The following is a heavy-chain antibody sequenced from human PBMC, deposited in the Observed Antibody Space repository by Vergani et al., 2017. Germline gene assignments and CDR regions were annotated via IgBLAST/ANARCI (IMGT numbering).Heavy chain of an antibody. CDR3: AGARAGPYYYYYYYMDV. Sequence: QVQLVESGGGVVQPGRSLRLSCAASGFTFSSYAMHWVRQAPGKGLEWVAVISYDGSNKYYADSVKGRFTISRDNSKNTLYLQMNSLRAEDTAVYYCAGARAGPYYYYYYYMDVWGKGTTVTVSS. J-gene: IGHJ6*03. D-gene: IGHD6-13*01. CDR2: ISYDGSNK. V-gene: IGHV3-30-3*01. CDR1: GFTFSSYA.